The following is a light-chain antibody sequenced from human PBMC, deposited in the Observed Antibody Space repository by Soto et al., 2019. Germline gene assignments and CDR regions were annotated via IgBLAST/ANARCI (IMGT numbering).Light chain of an antibody. CDR1: QSVSSY. Sequence: EIVLTQSPATLSLSPGERATLSCRASQSVSSYLAWYQQKAGQAPRLLMYGASTRATGIPARFSGSGSGTEFTLTISSLQSEDFAVYYCQHYNNWPLTFGQGTKVDIK. V-gene: IGKV3-15*01. CDR2: GAS. CDR3: QHYNNWPLT. J-gene: IGKJ1*01.